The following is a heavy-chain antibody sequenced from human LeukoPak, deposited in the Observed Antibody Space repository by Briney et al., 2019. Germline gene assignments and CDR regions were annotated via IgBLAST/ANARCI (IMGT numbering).Heavy chain of an antibody. CDR3: ARASNSGYYYFDY. Sequence: PSETLSLTCAVSGYSISTSYYWGWIRQPPGKVLEWIGIIHHSGYTYYNPSLKSRVTISLDTSKNQFSLQLSSVTAADTALYYCARASNSGYYYFDYWGQGTLVTVSS. J-gene: IGHJ4*02. D-gene: IGHD3-22*01. CDR2: IHHSGYT. V-gene: IGHV4-38-2*01. CDR1: GYSISTSYY.